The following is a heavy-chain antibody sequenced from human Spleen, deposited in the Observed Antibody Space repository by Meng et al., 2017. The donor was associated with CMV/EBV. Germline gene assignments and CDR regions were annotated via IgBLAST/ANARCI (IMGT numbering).Heavy chain of an antibody. V-gene: IGHV3-74*01. CDR3: ARDGPTWELPTDY. CDR2: ISSDGSST. Sequence: GESLKISCAASGFTFSSYWMHWVRQAPGKGLVWVSHISSDGSSTTYADSVKGRFTISRDNAKNTLYLQMNSLRAEDTAVYYCARDGPTWELPTDYWGQGTLVTVSS. D-gene: IGHD1-7*01. CDR1: GFTFSSYW. J-gene: IGHJ4*02.